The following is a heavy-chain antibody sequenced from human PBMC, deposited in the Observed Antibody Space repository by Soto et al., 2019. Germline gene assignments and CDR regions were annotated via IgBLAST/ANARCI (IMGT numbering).Heavy chain of an antibody. J-gene: IGHJ4*01. Sequence: EVQLVESGGGLVQPGGSLRLSCAASGFIFSSYWMHWVRQAPGKGLVWVSRIKFDGTETNYEDSVKGRFTVSRDNARDTLYLQMDRLTAEDTVLYYCTKGGPYYRVPFDYWGHGTLVTVSS. V-gene: IGHV3-74*01. CDR2: IKFDGTET. CDR3: TKGGPYYRVPFDY. D-gene: IGHD3-10*01. CDR1: GFIFSSYW.